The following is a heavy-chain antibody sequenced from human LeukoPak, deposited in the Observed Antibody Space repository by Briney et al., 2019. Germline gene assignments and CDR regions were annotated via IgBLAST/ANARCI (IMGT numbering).Heavy chain of an antibody. D-gene: IGHD1-26*01. J-gene: IGHJ1*01. V-gene: IGHV4-59*01. CDR3: ASGSPGSRGSVYFQH. CDR1: GGSISSYY. CDR2: IYYSGST. Sequence: PSETLSLTCTVSGGSISSYYWSWIRQPPGKGLEWIGYIYYSGSTNYNPSLKSRVTISVDTSKNQFSLKLNSVTAADTAVYYCASGSPGSRGSVYFQHWGQGTLVTVSS.